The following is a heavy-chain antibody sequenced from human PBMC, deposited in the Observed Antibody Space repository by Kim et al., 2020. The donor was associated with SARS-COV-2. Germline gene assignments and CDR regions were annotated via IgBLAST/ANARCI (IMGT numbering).Heavy chain of an antibody. V-gene: IGHV4-59*09. CDR3: ARGAYCGGDCYPYYFDY. J-gene: IGHJ4*02. D-gene: IGHD2-21*02. Sequence: LKSRVTISVDTSKNQFSLKLSSVTAADTAVYYCARGAYCGGDCYPYYFDYWGQGTLVTVSS.